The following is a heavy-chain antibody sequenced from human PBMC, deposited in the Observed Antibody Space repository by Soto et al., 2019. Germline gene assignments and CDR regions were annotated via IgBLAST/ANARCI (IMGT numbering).Heavy chain of an antibody. CDR1: GGSISTYF. V-gene: IGHV4-4*07. CDR2: IHSSGST. CDR3: ARNTGTYYGSFDF. J-gene: IGHJ4*02. Sequence: QVHLQESGPGLVKPSETLSLTCTVSGGSISTYFWTWIRQPAGKGLEWIGRIHSSGSTNYNPSLTTRVTMSVDKSKNHFSLELYSVTAADTAVYFCARNTGTYYGSFDFWGQGTLVTVSS. D-gene: IGHD1-26*01.